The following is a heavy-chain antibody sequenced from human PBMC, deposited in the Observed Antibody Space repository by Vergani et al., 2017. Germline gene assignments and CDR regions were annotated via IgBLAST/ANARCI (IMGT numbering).Heavy chain of an antibody. CDR1: GFTFRNYA. CDR3: AKVPLAAGYYFDY. V-gene: IGHV3-23*04. CDR2: ISGSGGST. D-gene: IGHD3-10*01. Sequence: EVQLVESGGGLVKPGGSLRLSCAASGFTFRNYAMSWVRQAPGKGLEWVSAISGSGGSTYYADSVKGRFTISRDNSKNTLYLQMNSLRAEDTAVYYCAKVPLAAGYYFDYWGQGTLVTVSS. J-gene: IGHJ4*02.